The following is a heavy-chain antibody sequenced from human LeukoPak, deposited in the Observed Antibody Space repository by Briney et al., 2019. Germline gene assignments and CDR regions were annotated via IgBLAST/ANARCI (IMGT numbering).Heavy chain of an antibody. CDR1: GFTLDDYA. CDR2: ISGSGGNI. D-gene: IGHD6-19*01. Sequence: PGGSLRLSCAASGFTLDDYAMHWVRQAPGKGLEWVSGISGSGGNIQYADSVKGRFTISRDNSKNTLYLQMNSLRAEDTAVYYCASRIAVAGIVDYWGQGTLVTVSS. J-gene: IGHJ4*02. V-gene: IGHV3-23*01. CDR3: ASRIAVAGIVDY.